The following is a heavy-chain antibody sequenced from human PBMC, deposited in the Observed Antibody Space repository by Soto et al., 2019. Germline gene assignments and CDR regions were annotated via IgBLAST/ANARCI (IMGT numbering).Heavy chain of an antibody. Sequence: PGGSLRLSCAASGFTFSSYAMSWVRQAPGKGLEWVSVIYSGGSTYYADSVKGRFTISRDNSKNTLYLQMNSLRAEDTAVYYCARDQIVYVGATTYYYYGMDVWAQGTTVTVSS. CDR1: GFTFSSYA. V-gene: IGHV3-53*01. J-gene: IGHJ6*02. CDR3: ARDQIVYVGATTYYYYGMDV. CDR2: IYSGGST. D-gene: IGHD1-26*01.